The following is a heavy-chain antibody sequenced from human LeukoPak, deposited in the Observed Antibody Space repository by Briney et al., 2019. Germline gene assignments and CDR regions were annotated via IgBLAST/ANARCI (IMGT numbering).Heavy chain of an antibody. V-gene: IGHV3-7*01. Sequence: PGGSLRLSCAASGFTFSSYGMHWVRQAPGKGLEWVANIKQDGSEKYYVDSVKGRFTISRDNAKNSLYLQMNSLRAEDTAVYYCARAVIAGTTGYYYYYMDVWGKGTTVTVSS. J-gene: IGHJ6*03. D-gene: IGHD1-20*01. CDR2: IKQDGSEK. CDR1: GFTFSSYG. CDR3: ARAVIAGTTGYYYYYMDV.